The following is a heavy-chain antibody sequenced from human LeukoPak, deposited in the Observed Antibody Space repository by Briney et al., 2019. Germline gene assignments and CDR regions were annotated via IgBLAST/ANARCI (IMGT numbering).Heavy chain of an antibody. CDR1: GYTFTGHY. D-gene: IGHD6-13*01. Sequence: ASVKVSCKASGYTFTGHYMHWVRQAPGQGLEWMGRINPNSGGTNYAQKFQGRVTMTRGTSISTAYMELSRLRSDDTAVYYCASLRYSSSWHDYWGQGTLVTVSS. CDR2: INPNSGGT. J-gene: IGHJ4*02. V-gene: IGHV1-2*06. CDR3: ASLRYSSSWHDY.